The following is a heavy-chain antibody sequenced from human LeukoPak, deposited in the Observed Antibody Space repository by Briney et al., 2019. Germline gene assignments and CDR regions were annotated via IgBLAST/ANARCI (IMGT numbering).Heavy chain of an antibody. CDR3: AKAHYYYGSGSYIDY. CDR2: VSESGGST. Sequence: GGSLRLSCVASGFTFSTYAMGWVRQVPGKGLEWVSSVSESGGSTYYADSVKGRFTISRDNSKNTLYLQMNSLRAEDTAVYYCAKAHYYYGSGSYIDYWGQGTLVTVSS. CDR1: GFTFSTYA. D-gene: IGHD3-10*01. J-gene: IGHJ4*02. V-gene: IGHV3-23*01.